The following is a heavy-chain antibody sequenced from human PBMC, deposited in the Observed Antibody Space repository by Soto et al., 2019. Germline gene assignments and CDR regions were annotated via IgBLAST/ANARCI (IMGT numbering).Heavy chain of an antibody. Sequence: QLQMQEPGPGLVKPSETLSLTCTVSDGCISTSSYYWGWIRQSPGKGLEWIGTIFYTGRTYYNPSLESRVTLSVDTSKNQFSLHLTSVTAADTAVYYCTRHHPHHYDSSGYFDYWGQGTLVTASS. CDR1: DGCISTSSYY. J-gene: IGHJ4*02. D-gene: IGHD3-22*01. V-gene: IGHV4-39*01. CDR3: TRHHPHHYDSSGYFDY. CDR2: IFYTGRT.